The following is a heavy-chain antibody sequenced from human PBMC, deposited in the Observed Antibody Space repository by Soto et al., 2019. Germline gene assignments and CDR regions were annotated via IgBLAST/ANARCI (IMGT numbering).Heavy chain of an antibody. CDR3: ARDRLTTVKAWGYYSYGMDV. J-gene: IGHJ6*02. CDR1: GGSISRGDYY. D-gene: IGHD4-4*01. Sequence: SETLSLTCTVSGGSISRGDYYWSWIRQPPGKGLEWIGYIYYSGSTYYNPSLKSRVTISVDTSKNQFSLKLSSVTAADTAVYYCARDRLTTVKAWGYYSYGMDVWGQGTAVT. V-gene: IGHV4-30-4*01. CDR2: IYYSGST.